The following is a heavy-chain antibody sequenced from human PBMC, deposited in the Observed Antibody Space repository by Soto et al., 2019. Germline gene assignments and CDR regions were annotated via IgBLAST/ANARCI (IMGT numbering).Heavy chain of an antibody. CDR3: AGGRGLDV. Sequence: PGGSLRLSCATSGFTFSSVWMSWVRQAPGKGLEWVANIKSDGSEKYYVDFVKGRFTISRDNAKNSLDLLMNSLRPDDTAIYYCAGGRGLDVWGQGTTVTVSS. J-gene: IGHJ6*02. CDR1: GFTFSSVW. CDR2: IKSDGSEK. V-gene: IGHV3-7*01.